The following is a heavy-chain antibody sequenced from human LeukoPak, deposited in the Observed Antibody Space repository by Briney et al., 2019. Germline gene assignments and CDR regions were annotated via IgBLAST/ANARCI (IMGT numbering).Heavy chain of an antibody. CDR2: ISSSSSYI. CDR3: ARDRDYYYNSGRNDAFDI. V-gene: IGHV3-21*01. Sequence: GGSLRLSCAASGFTLSSYNMNWVRQAPGKGLEWVSSISSSSSYIYYADSVKGRFTISRDNAKNSLYLQMSSLRAEDTAVYYCARDRDYYYNSGRNDAFDIWGQGTMVTVSS. CDR1: GFTLSSYN. J-gene: IGHJ3*02. D-gene: IGHD3-10*01.